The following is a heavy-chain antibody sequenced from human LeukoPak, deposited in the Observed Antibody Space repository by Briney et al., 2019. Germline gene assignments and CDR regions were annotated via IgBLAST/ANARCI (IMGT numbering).Heavy chain of an antibody. V-gene: IGHV3-30*04. J-gene: IGHJ4*02. Sequence: HPGGSLRLSCAASGFTFSSYAMHWVRQAPGKGLEWVAVISYDGSNKYYADSVKGRFTISRDNSKNTLYLQMNSLRAEDTAVYYCARGRLGGSFDYWGQGTLVTVSS. CDR2: ISYDGSNK. CDR1: GFTFSSYA. CDR3: ARGRLGGSFDY. D-gene: IGHD3-16*01.